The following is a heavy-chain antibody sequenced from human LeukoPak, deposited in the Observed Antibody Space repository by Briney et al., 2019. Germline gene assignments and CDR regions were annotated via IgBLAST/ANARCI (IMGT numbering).Heavy chain of an antibody. J-gene: IGHJ2*01. CDR1: GGSISSYY. CDR3: ARAYYSRSYDYWYFDL. Sequence: SETLSLTCTVSGGSISSYYWSWIRQPPGKGLEWIGYIYYSGSTNYNPSLKSRVIISVDTSKNQFSLKLSSVTAADTAVYYCARAYYSRSYDYWYFDLWGRGTLVTVSS. V-gene: IGHV4-59*01. D-gene: IGHD6-13*01. CDR2: IYYSGST.